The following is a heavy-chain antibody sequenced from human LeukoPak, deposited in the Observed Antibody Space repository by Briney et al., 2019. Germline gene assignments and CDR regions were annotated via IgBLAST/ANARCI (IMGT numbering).Heavy chain of an antibody. CDR3: AKGYSGYDYAFDI. CDR1: GFTFSSYW. J-gene: IGHJ3*02. CDR2: IKQDGSEK. Sequence: GGSLRLSCAASGFTFSSYWVSWVRQAPGKGLEWVANIKQDGSEKYYVDSVKGRFTISRDNAKNSLYLQMNSLRAEDTAVYYCAKGYSGYDYAFDIWGQGTMVTVSS. D-gene: IGHD5-12*01. V-gene: IGHV3-7*01.